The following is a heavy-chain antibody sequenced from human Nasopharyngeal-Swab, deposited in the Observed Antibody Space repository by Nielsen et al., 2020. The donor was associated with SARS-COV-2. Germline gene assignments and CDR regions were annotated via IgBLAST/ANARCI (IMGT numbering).Heavy chain of an antibody. CDR1: GYSFTSYW. CDR2: IYPGDSDT. CDR3: ARHGVWGRGDYYYYGMDV. V-gene: IGHV5-51*01. Sequence: GESLKISCKGSGYSFTSYWIGWVRQMPGKGLEWMGIIYPGDSDTRYSPSFQGQVTISADKSISTAYLQWSSLKASDTAMFYCARHGVWGRGDYYYYGMDVWGQGTTVTVSS. D-gene: IGHD7-27*01. J-gene: IGHJ6*02.